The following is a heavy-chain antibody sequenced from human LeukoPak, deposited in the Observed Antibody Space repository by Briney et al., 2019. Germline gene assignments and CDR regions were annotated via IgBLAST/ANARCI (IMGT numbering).Heavy chain of an antibody. D-gene: IGHD2-2*01. Sequence: ASVKVSCKASGYTFTSYYMHWVRQAPGQGLEWMGIINPSGGSTSYAQKFQGRVTMTRDTSTSTVYMELSSLRSEDTAVYYCARERGVVVPAAISFARLTSNPLKPPETKNWSDPWGQGTLVTVSS. J-gene: IGHJ5*02. CDR3: ARERGVVVPAAISFARLTSNPLKPPETKNWSDP. CDR2: INPSGGST. CDR1: GYTFTSYY. V-gene: IGHV1-46*01.